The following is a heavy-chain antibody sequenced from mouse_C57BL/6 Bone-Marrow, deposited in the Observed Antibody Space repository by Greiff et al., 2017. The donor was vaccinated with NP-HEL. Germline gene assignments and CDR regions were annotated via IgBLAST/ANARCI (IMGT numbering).Heavy chain of an antibody. CDR3: ARAFYSLAWFAY. CDR1: GYTFTDYY. V-gene: IGHV1-26*01. CDR2: INPNNGGT. D-gene: IGHD2-1*01. Sequence: EVQLQQSGPELVKPGASVKISCKASGYTFTDYYMNWVKQSHGKSLEWIGDINPNNGGTSYNQKFKGKATLTVDKSSSTAYMELRSLTSEDSAVYYCARAFYSLAWFAYWGQGTLVTVSA. J-gene: IGHJ3*01.